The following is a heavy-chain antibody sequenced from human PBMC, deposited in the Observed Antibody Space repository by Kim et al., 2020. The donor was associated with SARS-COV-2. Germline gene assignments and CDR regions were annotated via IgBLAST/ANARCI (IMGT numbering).Heavy chain of an antibody. Sequence: GESLKISCKGSGYSFTSYWIGWVRQMPGKGLEWMGIIYPGDSDTRYSPSFQGQVTISADKSISTAYLQWSSLKASDTAMYYCARISHLLGYCSSTSCYKGMDVWGQGTTVTVSS. V-gene: IGHV5-51*01. CDR3: ARISHLLGYCSSTSCYKGMDV. CDR2: IYPGDSDT. J-gene: IGHJ6*02. D-gene: IGHD2-2*02. CDR1: GYSFTSYW.